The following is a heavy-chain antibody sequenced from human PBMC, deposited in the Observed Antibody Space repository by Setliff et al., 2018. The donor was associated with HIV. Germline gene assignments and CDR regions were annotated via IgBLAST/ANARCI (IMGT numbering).Heavy chain of an antibody. Sequence: GGSLRLSCAASGFTFSDYGMHWVRQAPGKGLEWVALIWNDGNNKYYADFVKGRFTISRDNSKNMLYLQMSSLRPEDTAMYYCAKDPGGYIYGNPWFDQWGQGTLVTVSS. CDR3: AKDPGGYIYGNPWFDQ. CDR1: GFTFSDYG. V-gene: IGHV3-30*02. J-gene: IGHJ5*02. D-gene: IGHD5-18*01. CDR2: IWNDGNNK.